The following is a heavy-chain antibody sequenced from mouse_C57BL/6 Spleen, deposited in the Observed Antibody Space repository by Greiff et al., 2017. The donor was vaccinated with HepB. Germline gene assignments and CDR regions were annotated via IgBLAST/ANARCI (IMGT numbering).Heavy chain of an antibody. CDR1: GYTFTSYW. D-gene: IGHD1-1*01. Sequence: VQLQQPGTELVKPGASVKLSCKASGYTFTSYWMHWVKQRPGQGLEWIGNINPSNGGTKYNEKFKSKATLTVDKSSSTAYMQLSSLTSEASAVYYCASGRYYGSSSNFDYWGQGTTLTVSS. V-gene: IGHV1-53*01. CDR3: ASGRYYGSSSNFDY. CDR2: INPSNGGT. J-gene: IGHJ2*01.